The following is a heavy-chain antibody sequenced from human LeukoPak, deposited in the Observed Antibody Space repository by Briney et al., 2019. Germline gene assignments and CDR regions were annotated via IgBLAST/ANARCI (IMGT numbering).Heavy chain of an antibody. CDR1: GDSISTDDYY. J-gene: IGHJ4*02. CDR3: ARLGRDYVWGSYRHAIYYFDY. V-gene: IGHV4-61*02. Sequence: PSETLSLTCTVSGDSISTDDYYWSWIRQPAGKGLEWIGRFSASGNGNYNPSLKSRLTMSVDTSKNQFSLKLSSVTAADTAVYYCARLGRDYVWGSYRHAIYYFDYWGQGTLVTVSS. D-gene: IGHD3-16*02. CDR2: FSASGNG.